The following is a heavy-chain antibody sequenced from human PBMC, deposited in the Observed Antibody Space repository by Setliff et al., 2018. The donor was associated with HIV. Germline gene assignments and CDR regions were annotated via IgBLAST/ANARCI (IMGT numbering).Heavy chain of an antibody. Sequence: SVKVSCKASGGTFSSYAISWVRQAPGQGLEWMGGIIPIFGTANYAQKFQGRVTITTDESTSTAYMELSSLRSEDTAVYYCARATAPYYDYVWGSYRYYFDYWGQGTLVTVSS. V-gene: IGHV1-69*05. CDR1: GGTFSSYA. D-gene: IGHD3-16*02. J-gene: IGHJ4*02. CDR3: ARATAPYYDYVWGSYRYYFDY. CDR2: IIPIFGTA.